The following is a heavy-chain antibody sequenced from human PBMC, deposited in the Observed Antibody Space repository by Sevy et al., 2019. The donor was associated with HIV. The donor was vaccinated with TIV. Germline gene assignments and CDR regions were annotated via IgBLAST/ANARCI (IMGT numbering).Heavy chain of an antibody. V-gene: IGHV3-7*01. CDR1: GFTFSPYW. J-gene: IGHJ4*02. D-gene: IGHD6-13*01. CDR3: ARDDGSRGIDY. Sequence: GGSLRLSCAASGFTFSPYWMTWVRQAPGKGLEWVANIRPDGSDKYYVDSVKGRFTISRDNAKNSLYLQMNSLRADDTAMYYCARDDGSRGIDYWGQGTLVTVSS. CDR2: IRPDGSDK.